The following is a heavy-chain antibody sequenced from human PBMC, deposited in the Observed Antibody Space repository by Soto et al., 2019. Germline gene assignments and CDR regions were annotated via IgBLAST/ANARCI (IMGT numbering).Heavy chain of an antibody. CDR3: ARGPNMYGGYVRAFDI. J-gene: IGHJ3*02. CDR1: GGSISSGDYY. CDR2: IYYSGST. V-gene: IGHV4-30-4*01. Sequence: SETLSLTCTVSGGSISSGDYYWRWIRQPPGKGLEWIGYIYYSGSTYYNTSLKSRVSISVDTSKNQFSLKLSSVTAADTAVYYCARGPNMYGGYVRAFDIWGQGTMATVSS. D-gene: IGHD5-12*01.